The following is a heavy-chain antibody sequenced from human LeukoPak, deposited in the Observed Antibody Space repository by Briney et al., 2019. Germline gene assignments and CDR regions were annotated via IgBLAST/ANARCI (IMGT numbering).Heavy chain of an antibody. CDR3: ARIVCSSSSFDY. Sequence: GGSLRLSCAASGFTFINYWMSWVRQAPGKGLEWVANMKQDGSVKYYVDSMKGRFTISRDNAKNSLYLQMSGLRAEDTAVYFCARIVCSSSSFDYWGQGVLVTVYS. CDR1: GFTFINYW. J-gene: IGHJ4*02. D-gene: IGHD6-6*01. V-gene: IGHV3-7*03. CDR2: MKQDGSVK.